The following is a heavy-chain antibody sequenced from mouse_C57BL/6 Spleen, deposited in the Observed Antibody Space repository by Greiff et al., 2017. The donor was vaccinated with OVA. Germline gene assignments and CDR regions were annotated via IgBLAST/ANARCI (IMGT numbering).Heavy chain of an antibody. CDR2: IHPNSGST. Sequence: QVQLQQSGAELVKPGASVKLSCKASGYTFTSYWMHWVKQRPGQGLEWIGMIHPNSGSTNYNEKFKSKATLTVDKSSSTAYMQLSSLTSEDSAVYYCARATGTREYSNYFDYWGQGTTLTVSS. J-gene: IGHJ2*01. D-gene: IGHD4-1*01. V-gene: IGHV1-64*01. CDR1: GYTFTSYW. CDR3: ARATGTREYSNYFDY.